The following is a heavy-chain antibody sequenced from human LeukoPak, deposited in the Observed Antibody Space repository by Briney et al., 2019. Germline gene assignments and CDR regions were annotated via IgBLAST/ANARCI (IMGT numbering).Heavy chain of an antibody. V-gene: IGHV4-39*01. J-gene: IGHJ4*02. CDR1: GGSISSSSYY. D-gene: IGHD6-13*01. CDR2: IHYSGST. CDR3: ARQETAAANSETLDY. Sequence: PSETLSLTCTVSGGSISSSSYYWGWIRQPPGKGLEWIGNIHYSGSTYYNPSLKSRVTISADTSKNQFSLRLSSVTAADTAVYYCARQETAAANSETLDYWGQGTLVTVSS.